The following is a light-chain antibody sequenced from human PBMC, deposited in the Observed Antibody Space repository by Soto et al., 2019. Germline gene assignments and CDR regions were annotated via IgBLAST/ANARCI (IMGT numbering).Light chain of an antibody. CDR3: HQRNIWPPVT. CDR1: QSVTNNY. CDR2: GAF. J-gene: IGKJ5*01. Sequence: EIVLTQSPATLSLSPGERATLSCRASQSVTNNYLAWYQQKPGQAPRLLIYGAFNRATGIPARFSGSGSGTDFTLTISSLEPEDSAIYYCHQRNIWPPVTFGQGTRLEIK. V-gene: IGKV3-11*01.